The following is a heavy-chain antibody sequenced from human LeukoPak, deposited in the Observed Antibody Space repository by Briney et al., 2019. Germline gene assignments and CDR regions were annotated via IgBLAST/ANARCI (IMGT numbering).Heavy chain of an antibody. V-gene: IGHV3-21*01. CDR3: ARDDTAMAGY. CDR2: ISSSSSYI. Sequence: GGSLRLSCAASGFTVSSNYMNWVRQAPGKGLEWVSSISSSSSYIYYADSVKGRFTISRDNAKNSLYLQMNSLRAEDTAVYYCARDDTAMAGYWGQGTLVTVSS. D-gene: IGHD5-18*01. CDR1: GFTVSSNY. J-gene: IGHJ4*02.